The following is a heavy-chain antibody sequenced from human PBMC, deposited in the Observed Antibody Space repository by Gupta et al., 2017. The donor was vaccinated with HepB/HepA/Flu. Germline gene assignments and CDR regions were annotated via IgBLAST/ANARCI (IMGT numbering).Heavy chain of an antibody. V-gene: IGHV3-23*01. CDR3: ARCDSSICYYYHAMDV. J-gene: IGHJ6*02. CDR2: MSGSGAST. CDR1: GFTFSNYG. Sequence: EVQLLESGGGLVQPGGSLRLYCAGTGFTFSNYGMNWVRQAPGKGLEWVSGMSGSGASTYYADSVKGRFTVSRENSKNTLYLQMNNLRAEDTAVYYCARCDSSICYYYHAMDVWGQGTAVTVSS. D-gene: IGHD3-22*01.